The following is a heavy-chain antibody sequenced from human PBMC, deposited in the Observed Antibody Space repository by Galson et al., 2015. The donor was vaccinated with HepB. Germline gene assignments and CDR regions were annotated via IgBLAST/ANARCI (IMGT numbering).Heavy chain of an antibody. CDR1: RSTFGNYA. V-gene: IGHV3-23*01. D-gene: IGHD3-16*02. Sequence: SLRLSCAASRSTFGNYAMSWVRQAPGKGLEWVGLISGSGATTDYADAVKGRFTLSRDNLNKTLYLQMNSLRAEDTALYYCAKDQGGFMMTFGGILGDAVHVWGQGTMVTVSS. CDR2: ISGSGATT. CDR3: AKDQGGFMMTFGGILGDAVHV. J-gene: IGHJ3*01.